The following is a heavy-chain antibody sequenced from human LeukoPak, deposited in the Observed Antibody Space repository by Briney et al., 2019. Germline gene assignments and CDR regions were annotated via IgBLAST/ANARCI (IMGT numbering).Heavy chain of an antibody. J-gene: IGHJ3*02. CDR1: GFTFSDYY. V-gene: IGHV3-23*01. Sequence: GGSLRLSCAASGFTFSDYYMSWVRQAPGKGLEWVSAISGSGGSTYYADSVKGRFTISRDNSKNTLYLQMNSLRAEDTAVYYCAKDIFRAFDIWGQGTMVTVSS. CDR2: ISGSGGST. CDR3: AKDIFRAFDI.